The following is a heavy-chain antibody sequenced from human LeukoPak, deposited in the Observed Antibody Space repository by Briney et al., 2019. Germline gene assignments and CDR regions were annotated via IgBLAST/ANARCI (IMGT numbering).Heavy chain of an antibody. CDR3: VPNCSGGSCYSGHFDY. J-gene: IGHJ4*02. Sequence: PGRSLRLSCAASGFTFSSYAIHWVRQAPGKGLEWVAVISYDGSNKYYADSVKGRFTISRDNSKNTLYLQMNSLRAEDTAVYYCVPNCSGGSCYSGHFDYWGQGTLVTVSS. CDR1: GFTFSSYA. V-gene: IGHV3-30*04. D-gene: IGHD2-15*01. CDR2: ISYDGSNK.